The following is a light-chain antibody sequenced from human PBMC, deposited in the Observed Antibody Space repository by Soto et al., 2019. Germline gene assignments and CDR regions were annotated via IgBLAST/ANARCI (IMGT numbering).Light chain of an antibody. CDR3: SSYTSSSTPYV. Sequence: QSALTQPASVSGSPGQSITISCTGTSSDVGGYTYVSWYQQHPGKAPKLMIYEVSNRPPGVSNRFSGSKSGNTASLTISGLQAEDEADYYCSSYTSSSTPYVFGTGTKLTVL. V-gene: IGLV2-14*01. CDR2: EVS. J-gene: IGLJ1*01. CDR1: SSDVGGYTY.